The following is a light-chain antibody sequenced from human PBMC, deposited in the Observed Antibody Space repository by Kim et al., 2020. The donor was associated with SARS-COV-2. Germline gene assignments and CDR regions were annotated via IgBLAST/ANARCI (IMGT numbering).Light chain of an antibody. V-gene: IGLV2-8*01. CDR2: EVS. CDR3: NSYAGSNNWV. CDR1: SSDVGGYNY. J-gene: IGLJ3*02. Sequence: QPALTQPPSASGSPGQSVTISCTGTSSDVGGYNYVSWYQQHPGKAPKLMIYEVSKRPSGVPDRFSGSKSGNTASLTVSGLQAEDEADYYCNSYAGSNNWVFGGGTQLTVL.